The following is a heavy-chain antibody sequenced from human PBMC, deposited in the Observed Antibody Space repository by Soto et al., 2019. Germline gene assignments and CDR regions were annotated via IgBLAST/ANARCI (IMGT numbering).Heavy chain of an antibody. CDR1: GYSISSSNW. V-gene: IGHV4-28*03. D-gene: IGHD2-8*02. CDR2: IYYSGTT. Sequence: SETLSLTCAVSGYSISSSNWLCWIRQPPGKKLEWIGYIYYSGTTYYNPSLKSRVTMSVDTSKNKFSLKLTSVTAADTVVNYCARDKITGLFDYWGQGTLVTVSS. J-gene: IGHJ4*02. CDR3: ARDKITGLFDY.